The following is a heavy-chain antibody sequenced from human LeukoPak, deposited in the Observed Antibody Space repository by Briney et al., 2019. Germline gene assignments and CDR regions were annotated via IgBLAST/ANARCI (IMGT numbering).Heavy chain of an antibody. CDR3: AKSPATMIVVVIRFDY. D-gene: IGHD3-22*01. CDR2: INHNGNVN. Sequence: GGSLRLSCAASGFTFSSYWMNWARQAPGKGLEWVASINHNGNVNYYVDSVKGRFTISRDNAKNSLYLQMSNLRAEDTAVYYCAKSPATMIVVVIRFDYWGQGTLVTVSS. J-gene: IGHJ4*02. V-gene: IGHV3-7*03. CDR1: GFTFSSYW.